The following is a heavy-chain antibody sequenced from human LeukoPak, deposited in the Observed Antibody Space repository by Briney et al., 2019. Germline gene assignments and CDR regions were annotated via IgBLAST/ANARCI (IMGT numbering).Heavy chain of an antibody. CDR1: GGSFSGYY. Sequence: SETLSLTCAVYGGSFSGYYWSWIRQPPGKGLEWIGEINHSGSTNYNPSLKSRVTISVDTSKNQFSLKLSSVTAADTAVYYCARLYYYGSGSYYNAFDPWGQGILVTVSS. D-gene: IGHD3-10*01. CDR3: ARLYYYGSGSYYNAFDP. V-gene: IGHV4-34*01. J-gene: IGHJ5*02. CDR2: INHSGST.